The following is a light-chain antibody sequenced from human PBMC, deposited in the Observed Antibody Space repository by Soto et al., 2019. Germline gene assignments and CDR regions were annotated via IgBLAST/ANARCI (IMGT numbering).Light chain of an antibody. CDR3: TSYAGINNFSL. J-gene: IGLJ1*01. V-gene: IGLV2-8*01. Sequence: QSALTQPPSASGSPGQSVTISCTGTSSDVGSYNYVSWYQQHPGEAPKLIIYDVTKRPSGVPDRFSGSKSGNTASLTVSGLQTEDEADYYCTSYAGINNFSLFGTGTKLTVL. CDR2: DVT. CDR1: SSDVGSYNY.